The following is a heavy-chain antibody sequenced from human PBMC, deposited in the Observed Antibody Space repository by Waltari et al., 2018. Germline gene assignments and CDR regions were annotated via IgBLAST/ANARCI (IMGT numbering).Heavy chain of an antibody. CDR3: ARVCLSYGDYGGYYYYYMDV. CDR2: IYYSGST. CDR1: GGSISSYY. Sequence: QVQLQESGPGLVKPSETLSLTCTVSGGSISSYYWSWIRQPPGKGLEWIGYIYYSGSTTYNPSLKSRVTISVDTSKNQFSLKLSSVTAADTAVYYCARVCLSYGDYGGYYYYYMDVWGKGTTVTVSS. D-gene: IGHD4-17*01. J-gene: IGHJ6*03. V-gene: IGHV4-59*01.